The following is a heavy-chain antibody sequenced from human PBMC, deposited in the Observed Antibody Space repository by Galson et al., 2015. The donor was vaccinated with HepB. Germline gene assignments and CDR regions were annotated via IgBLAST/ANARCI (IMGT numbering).Heavy chain of an antibody. V-gene: IGHV3-74*01. D-gene: IGHD2-2*01. CDR1: GFTFTNYW. J-gene: IGHJ4*02. CDR3: VKYSSTSDPDY. CDR2: INGDGSAT. Sequence: SLRLSCAASGFTFTNYWMHWVRQAPGRGLVWVSRINGDGSATTYADSVKGRFTISRDNAKSTLYLQLNSLRAEDTAVYYCVKYSSTSDPDYWGQGTLVTVSS.